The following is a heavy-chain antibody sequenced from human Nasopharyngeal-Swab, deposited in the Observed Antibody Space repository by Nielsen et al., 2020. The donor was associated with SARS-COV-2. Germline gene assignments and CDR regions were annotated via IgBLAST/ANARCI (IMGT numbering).Heavy chain of an antibody. J-gene: IGHJ4*02. CDR1: GFTFSSYA. CDR3: AKGESITIFGVGGTYFDY. CDR2: ISGSGGST. V-gene: IGHV3-23*01. D-gene: IGHD3-3*01. Sequence: GESLKISCAASGFTFSSYAMSWVRQAPGKGPEWVSAISGSGGSTYYADSVKGRFTISRDNSKNTLYLQMNSLRAEDTAVYYCAKGESITIFGVGGTYFDYWGQGTLVTVSS.